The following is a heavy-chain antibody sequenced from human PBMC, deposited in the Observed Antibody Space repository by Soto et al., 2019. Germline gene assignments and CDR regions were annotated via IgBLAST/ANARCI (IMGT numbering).Heavy chain of an antibody. Sequence: GESLKISCKGSGYSFTSYWISWVRQMPGKGLEWMGRIDPSDSYTNYSPSFQGHVTISADKSISTAYLQWSSLKASDTAMYYCARPTLELLDFAGMDVWGQGTTVTAP. CDR2: IDPSDSYT. CDR3: ARPTLELLDFAGMDV. D-gene: IGHD1-7*01. V-gene: IGHV5-10-1*01. CDR1: GYSFTSYW. J-gene: IGHJ6*02.